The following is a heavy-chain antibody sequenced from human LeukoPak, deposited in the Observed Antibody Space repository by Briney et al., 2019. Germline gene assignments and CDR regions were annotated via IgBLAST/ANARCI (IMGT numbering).Heavy chain of an antibody. J-gene: IGHJ4*02. Sequence: PGGSLRLSCAASGFTFSSYGMHWVRQAPGKGLEWVAFIRYDGSNKYYADSVKGRFTISRDNPKNTLYLQMNSLRAEDTAVYYCAKDIVLMVYAISRGFDYWGQGTLVTVSS. V-gene: IGHV3-30*02. CDR2: IRYDGSNK. CDR3: AKDIVLMVYAISRGFDY. D-gene: IGHD2-8*01. CDR1: GFTFSSYG.